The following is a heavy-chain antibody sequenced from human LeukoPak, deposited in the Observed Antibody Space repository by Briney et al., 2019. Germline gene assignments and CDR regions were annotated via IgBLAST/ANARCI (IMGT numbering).Heavy chain of an antibody. D-gene: IGHD2-21*02. CDR3: ARELPREVTLDY. CDR1: EFNFFSYG. Sequence: PGGSLRLSCVASEFNFFSYGMQWVRQAPGKGLVWVSRIFTDGNTTSYADSVKGRFTISRDNAKNTLYLQMNSLRAEDTAVYYYARELPREVTLDYWGQGTLVTVSP. V-gene: IGHV3-74*01. CDR2: IFTDGNTT. J-gene: IGHJ4*01.